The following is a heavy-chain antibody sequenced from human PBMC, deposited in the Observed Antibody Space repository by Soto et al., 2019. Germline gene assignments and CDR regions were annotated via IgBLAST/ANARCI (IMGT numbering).Heavy chain of an antibody. CDR2: IKTKTDGGTT. CDR3: TTERCTGTNCYVKNAFDS. Sequence: LRLSCAASGFTFNDAWMTWVRQAPGKGLEWVGRIKTKTDGGTTEYAAPVKGRFTISRDDSKNTVYLQMNSLKIEDTGVYYCTTERCTGTNCYVKNAFDSWGQGTMVTVSS. J-gene: IGHJ3*02. V-gene: IGHV3-15*01. D-gene: IGHD2-2*01. CDR1: GFTFNDAW.